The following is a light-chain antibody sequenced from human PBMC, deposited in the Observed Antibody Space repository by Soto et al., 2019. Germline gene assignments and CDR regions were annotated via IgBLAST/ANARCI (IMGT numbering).Light chain of an antibody. CDR1: QSLHLY. J-gene: IGKJ2*01. CDR3: QQSFTTPPYT. CDR2: AAS. Sequence: DVQMTQSPSSLSASVGDRVTITCRASQSLHLYLNWYQQKPGKAPELLISAASTLRSGVPSRFSGGGFGTDFTLTITNLQPEDFATYFCQQSFTTPPYTFGQGTRLEVK. V-gene: IGKV1-39*01.